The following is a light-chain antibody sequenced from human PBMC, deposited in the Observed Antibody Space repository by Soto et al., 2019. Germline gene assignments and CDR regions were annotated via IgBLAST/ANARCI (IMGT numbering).Light chain of an antibody. J-gene: IGKJ5*01. CDR1: QSVSSN. Sequence: EIVMTQFPATLSVSPGERATLSCRASQSVSSNLAWYQQKPGQAPRLLIYGASTRATGIPARFSGSGSGTEFTLTISSLQSEDFAVYCCHQYDNWPKTFGQGTLLEIK. V-gene: IGKV3-15*01. CDR2: GAS. CDR3: HQYDNWPKT.